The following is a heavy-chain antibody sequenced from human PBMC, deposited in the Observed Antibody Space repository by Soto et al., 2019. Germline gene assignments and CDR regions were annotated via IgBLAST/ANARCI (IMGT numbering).Heavy chain of an antibody. J-gene: IGHJ6*02. V-gene: IGHV3-30*18. D-gene: IGHD3-10*01. CDR3: AKVIYGYYYYYGMDV. Sequence: GGSLRLSCAASGFTFSSYGMHWVRQAPGKGLEWVAVISYDGSNKYYADSVKGRFTISRDNSKNTLYLQMNSLRAEDTAVYYCAKVIYGYYYYYGMDVWGQGTTVTVSS. CDR2: ISYDGSNK. CDR1: GFTFSSYG.